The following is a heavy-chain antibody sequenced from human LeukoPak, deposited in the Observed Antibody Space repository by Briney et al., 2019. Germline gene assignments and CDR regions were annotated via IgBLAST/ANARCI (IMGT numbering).Heavy chain of an antibody. J-gene: IGHJ5*02. CDR1: GFTFSSYS. Sequence: GGSLRLSCAASGFTFSSYSMNWVRQAPGKGLEWVSSISSSSSYIYYADSVKGRFTISRDNAKSSLYLQMNSLRAEDTAVYYCAREPPGTTGTTCWFDPWGQGTLVTVSS. CDR3: AREPPGTTGTTCWFDP. D-gene: IGHD1-1*01. CDR2: ISSSSSYI. V-gene: IGHV3-21*01.